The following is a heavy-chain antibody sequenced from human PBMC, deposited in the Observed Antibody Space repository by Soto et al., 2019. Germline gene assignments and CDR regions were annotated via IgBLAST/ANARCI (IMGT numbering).Heavy chain of an antibody. CDR3: ARGDPYYGMDV. CDR1: GFTFSNYI. Sequence: GGSLRLSCAASGFTFSNYIFYWVRQAPGKGPEWVAAISYDGSNKQYADSVKGRFAISRDNPGNSVDLQMNSLRGDDTALYYCARGDPYYGMDVWGQGTTVTVSS. CDR2: ISYDGSNK. V-gene: IGHV3-30*09. J-gene: IGHJ6*02.